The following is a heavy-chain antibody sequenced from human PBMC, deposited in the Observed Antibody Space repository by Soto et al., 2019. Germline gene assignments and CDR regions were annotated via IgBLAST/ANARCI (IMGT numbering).Heavy chain of an antibody. J-gene: IGHJ3*02. V-gene: IGHV3-23*01. CDR3: AKDSPAMIVVVITTFDI. CDR2: ISGSGGST. D-gene: IGHD3-22*01. CDR1: GFTFSNYA. Sequence: GGSLRLSCAASGFTFSNYAMNWVRQAPGKGLEWVSAISGSGGSTYYADSVKGRFTISRDNSKNTLYLQMNSLRAEDTAVYYCAKDSPAMIVVVITTFDIWGQGTMVTVSS.